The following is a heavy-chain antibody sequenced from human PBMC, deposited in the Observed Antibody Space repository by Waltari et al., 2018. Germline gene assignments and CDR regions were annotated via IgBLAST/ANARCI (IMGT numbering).Heavy chain of an antibody. V-gene: IGHV3-30-3*01. Sequence: QVQLVESGGGVVQPGRSLRLSCVTSGFTLSDLAMHWVRQAPGKGLEWLAVISYDGSNRIYADSVKGRFTTSRDNSKNTVYLQMNSLRTEDTAKYYCARAHSRSWCADYWGRGTLVTVSS. CDR2: ISYDGSNR. CDR3: ARAHSRSWCADY. CDR1: GFTLSDLA. J-gene: IGHJ4*02. D-gene: IGHD1-26*01.